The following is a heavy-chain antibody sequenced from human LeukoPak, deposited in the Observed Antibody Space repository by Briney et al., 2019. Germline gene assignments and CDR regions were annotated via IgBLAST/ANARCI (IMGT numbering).Heavy chain of an antibody. D-gene: IGHD6-6*01. V-gene: IGHV1-8*01. Sequence: ASVKVPCKASGYTFTSYDINWVRQATGQGLEWMGWMNPNSGNTGYAQKFQGRVTMTRNTFISTAYMELSSLRSEDTAVYYCARTYSSSNHFDYWGQGTLVTVSS. CDR1: GYTFTSYD. CDR2: MNPNSGNT. J-gene: IGHJ4*02. CDR3: ARTYSSSNHFDY.